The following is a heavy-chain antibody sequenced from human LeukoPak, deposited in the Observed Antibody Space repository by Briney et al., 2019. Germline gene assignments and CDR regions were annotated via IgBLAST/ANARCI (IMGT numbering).Heavy chain of an antibody. CDR2: IKPSGGST. J-gene: IGHJ4*02. V-gene: IGHV1-46*01. D-gene: IGHD2-15*01. CDR3: ARVDLTLPYYFDY. Sequence: ASVKVSCKVSGYSFINYYMHWVRQAPGQRLEWMGKIKPSGGSTGYAQKFQGRVTVTRDTSTSTVYMELSRLRSEDTAVYYCARVDLTLPYYFDYWGQGTLVTVSS. CDR1: GYSFINYY.